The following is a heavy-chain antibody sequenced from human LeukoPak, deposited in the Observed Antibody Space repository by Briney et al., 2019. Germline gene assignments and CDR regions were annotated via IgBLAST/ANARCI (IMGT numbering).Heavy chain of an antibody. V-gene: IGHV3-11*01. CDR2: ISSSGSTI. J-gene: IGHJ3*02. D-gene: IGHD2-21*02. CDR3: AVSAYCGGDCYSAAFDI. Sequence: GGSLRLSCAASGFTFSDYYMSWIRQAPGKGLEWVSYISSSGSTIYYADSVKGRFTISRDNAKNSLYLQMNSLRAEDTAVYYCAVSAYCGGDCYSAAFDIWGQGTMVTVSS. CDR1: GFTFSDYY.